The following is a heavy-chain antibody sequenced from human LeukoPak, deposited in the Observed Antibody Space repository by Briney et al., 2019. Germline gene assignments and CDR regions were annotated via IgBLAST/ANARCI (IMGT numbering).Heavy chain of an antibody. J-gene: IGHJ4*02. CDR1: GFTFSSYW. Sequence: PGGSLRLSSAASGFTFSSYWMSWVRQAPGKGLEWVANIKQDGSEKYYVDSVKGRFTISRDNVKNSLYLQMNSLRAEDTAVYYCARDSPNYDYVWGSYSDYWGQGTLVTVSS. CDR3: ARDSPNYDYVWGSYSDY. V-gene: IGHV3-7*01. CDR2: IKQDGSEK. D-gene: IGHD3-16*01.